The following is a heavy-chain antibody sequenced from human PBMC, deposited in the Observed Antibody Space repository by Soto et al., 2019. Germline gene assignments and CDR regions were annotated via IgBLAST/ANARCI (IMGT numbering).Heavy chain of an antibody. CDR2: IFHSGST. V-gene: IGHV4-4*02. CDR3: ARCIAAAGPIDY. D-gene: IGHD6-13*01. Sequence: QVQLQESGPGLVKPSGTLSLTCAVSGCSISSSNWWSWVRQPPGKGLEWIGEIFHSGSTNYNPSHRSRVNIPLDKSKNQFFLKMSSVTAADSGVYSCARCIAAAGPIDYWGKGTLVTVSS. J-gene: IGHJ4*02. CDR1: GCSISSSNW.